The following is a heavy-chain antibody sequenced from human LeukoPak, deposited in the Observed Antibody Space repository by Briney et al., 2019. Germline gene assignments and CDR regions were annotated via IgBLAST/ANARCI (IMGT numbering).Heavy chain of an antibody. CDR2: VSGSGSST. D-gene: IGHD3-3*01. J-gene: IGHJ6*02. CDR1: GFTFSTYA. CDR3: AKDRNAIFGDV. Sequence: PGGSLRLYCAASGFTFSTYAMSWVRQAPGKGLEWVSTVSGSGSSTYYADSVKGRFTISRDNSKNTLYLQMHSLRAEDTAIYYCAKDRNAIFGDVWGQGTTVTVSS. V-gene: IGHV3-23*01.